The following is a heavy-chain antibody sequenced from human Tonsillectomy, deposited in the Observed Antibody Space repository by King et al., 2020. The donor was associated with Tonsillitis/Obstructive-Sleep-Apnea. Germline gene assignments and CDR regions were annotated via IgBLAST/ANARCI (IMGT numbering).Heavy chain of an antibody. J-gene: IGHJ4*02. CDR1: GYNSTTYW. CDR2: IYLGDSDT. V-gene: IGHV5-51*01. Sequence: VQLVESGAEAKKPGESLKISCKVSGYNSTTYWIAWVRQMPGKGLEWMGIIYLGDSDTRYSPSFQGQVTIAVGKSIRTAYLPGSSLKASDTAMYYCARRYCSGGTCYSGVDYWGQGTLVTVSS. D-gene: IGHD2-15*01. CDR3: ARRYCSGGTCYSGVDY.